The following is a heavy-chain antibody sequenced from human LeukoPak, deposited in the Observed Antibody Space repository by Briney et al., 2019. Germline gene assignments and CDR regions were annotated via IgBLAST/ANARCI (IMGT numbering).Heavy chain of an antibody. J-gene: IGHJ4*02. D-gene: IGHD1-26*01. CDR2: INSSGTIT. CDR3: ARDIPRVGATGN. V-gene: IGHV3-11*01. CDR1: GFTFSDYY. Sequence: GGSLRLSCAASGFTFSDYYISWIRQAPGKGLEWVSYINSSGTITYYADSVKGRFTISRDNAKNSLYMQMNSLRAEDTAVYYCARDIPRVGATGNWGRGTLVTVSS.